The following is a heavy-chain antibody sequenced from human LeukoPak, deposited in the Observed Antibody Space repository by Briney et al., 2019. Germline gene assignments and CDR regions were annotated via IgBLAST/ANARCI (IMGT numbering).Heavy chain of an antibody. J-gene: IGHJ6*02. V-gene: IGHV4-39*01. D-gene: IGHD3-10*01. CDR2: IYYSGST. CDR3: ARSDYYYGSGSCLFDYYYYYGMDV. CDR1: GGSISSSSYY. Sequence: SETLSLTCTVSGGSISSSSYYWGWIRQPPGKGLEWIGSIYYSGSTYYNPSLKSRVTISVDTSKNQFSLKLSSVTAADTAVYYCARSDYYYGSGSCLFDYYYYYGMDVWGQGTTVTVSS.